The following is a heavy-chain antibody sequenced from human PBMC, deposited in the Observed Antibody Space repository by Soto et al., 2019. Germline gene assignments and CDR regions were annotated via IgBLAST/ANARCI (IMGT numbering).Heavy chain of an antibody. CDR3: ARDDYNYGVY. Sequence: AWGSLRLSCAASGFSFRDNFMSWIRQAPGKGLEWVSYIGPYGNSIYYADSVKGRFTISRDDAKKSLYLHMNNLRAEDTAVYYCARDDYNYGVYCGRGSLVTVSS. CDR2: IGPYGNSI. J-gene: IGHJ4*02. CDR1: GFSFRDNF. D-gene: IGHD3-10*01. V-gene: IGHV3-11*01.